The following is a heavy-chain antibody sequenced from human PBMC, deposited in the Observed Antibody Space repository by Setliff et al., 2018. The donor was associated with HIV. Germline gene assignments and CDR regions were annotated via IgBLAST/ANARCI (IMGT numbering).Heavy chain of an antibody. J-gene: IGHJ3*02. V-gene: IGHV3-74*01. CDR2: INGDGTTK. CDR1: GFTFSSYW. Sequence: GGSLRLSCAASGFTFSSYWMHWVRQVPGKGLMWVSRINGDGTTKRYAESVQGRFIISRDNAKNTMYLEMNSLRAEDTALYYCVKDKRVGRLLWFGAFDIWGQGTMVTVSS. CDR3: VKDKRVGRLLWFGAFDI. D-gene: IGHD3-10*01.